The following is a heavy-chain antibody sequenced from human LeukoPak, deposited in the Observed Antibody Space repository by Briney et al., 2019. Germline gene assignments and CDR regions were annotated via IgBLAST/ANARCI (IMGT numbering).Heavy chain of an antibody. CDR1: GFTVGSND. D-gene: IGHD1-14*01. CDR3: TRYNHDPFDY. V-gene: IGHV3-33*08. Sequence: PGGSLRLSCAASGFTVGSNDMSWVRQTPGKGLEWVAVIAYDGSRAFYADSVKGRFTISRDNAKNTMSVQMDDLRPADTAVYYCTRYNHDPFDYWAQGTLVPVSS. J-gene: IGHJ4*02. CDR2: IAYDGSRA.